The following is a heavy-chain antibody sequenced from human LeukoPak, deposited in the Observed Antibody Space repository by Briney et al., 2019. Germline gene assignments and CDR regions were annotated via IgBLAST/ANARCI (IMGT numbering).Heavy chain of an antibody. V-gene: IGHV4-59*01. CDR1: GGSISSYY. D-gene: IGHD6-13*01. Sequence: SETLSLTCTVSGGSISSYYWSWIRQPPGKGLEWIGYIDYSGSTDFNPSLKSRVTMSVDTSKNQFSLKLSSVTATDTAVYYCARDIRGAAAEFDYWGQGTLVTVSS. CDR2: IDYSGST. J-gene: IGHJ4*02. CDR3: ARDIRGAAAEFDY.